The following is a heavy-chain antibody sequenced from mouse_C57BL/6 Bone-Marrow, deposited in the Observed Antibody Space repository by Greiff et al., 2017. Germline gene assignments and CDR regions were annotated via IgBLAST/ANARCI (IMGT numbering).Heavy chain of an antibody. Sequence: VKLQESGAELVRPGTSVKMSCKASGYTFTNYWIGWAKQRPGHGLEWIGDIYPGGGYTNYNEKFKGKATLTADKSSSTAYMQFSSLTSEDSAIYYCARRYGSSFDYWGQGTTLTVSS. D-gene: IGHD1-1*01. CDR3: ARRYGSSFDY. J-gene: IGHJ2*01. CDR1: GYTFTNYW. CDR2: IYPGGGYT. V-gene: IGHV1-63*01.